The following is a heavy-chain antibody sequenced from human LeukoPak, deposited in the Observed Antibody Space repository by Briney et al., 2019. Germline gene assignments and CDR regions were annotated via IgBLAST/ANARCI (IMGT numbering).Heavy chain of an antibody. CDR1: GGSFSGYY. CDR3: ARGPRIDCSSTSCLYYFDY. Sequence: SETLSLTCAVYGGSFSGYYWSWIRQPPGKGLEWIGEINHSGSTNYNPSLKSRVTISVDTSKNQFSLKLSSVTAADTAVYYCARGPRIDCSSTSCLYYFDYWGQGTLVTVSS. CDR2: INHSGST. J-gene: IGHJ4*02. V-gene: IGHV4-34*01. D-gene: IGHD2-2*01.